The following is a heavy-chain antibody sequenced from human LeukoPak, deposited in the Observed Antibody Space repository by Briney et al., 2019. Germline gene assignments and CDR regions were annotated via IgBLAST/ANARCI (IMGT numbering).Heavy chain of an antibody. CDR3: ARDNGGTAMAYYYYYYMDV. CDR2: MNPNSGNT. CDR1: GYTFTSYD. V-gene: IGHV1-8*01. D-gene: IGHD5-18*01. Sequence: ASVKVSCKASGYTFTSYDINWVRQATGQGLEWMGWMNPNSGNTGYAQKFQGRVTMTRNTSISTANMELSSLRSEDTAVYYCARDNGGTAMAYYYYYYMDVWGKGTTVTISS. J-gene: IGHJ6*03.